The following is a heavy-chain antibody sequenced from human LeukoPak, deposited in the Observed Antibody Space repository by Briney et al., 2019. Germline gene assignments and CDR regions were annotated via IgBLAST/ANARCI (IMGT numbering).Heavy chain of an antibody. Sequence: PSETLSLTCAVYGGSFSGYYWSWIRQPPGKGLEWIGEINHSGSTNYNPSLKSRVTISVDTSKNQFSLKLSSVTAADTAVYYCARDSALYNWFDPWGQGTLVTVSS. CDR3: ARDSALYNWFDP. D-gene: IGHD3-10*01. J-gene: IGHJ5*02. V-gene: IGHV4-34*01. CDR2: INHSGST. CDR1: GGSFSGYY.